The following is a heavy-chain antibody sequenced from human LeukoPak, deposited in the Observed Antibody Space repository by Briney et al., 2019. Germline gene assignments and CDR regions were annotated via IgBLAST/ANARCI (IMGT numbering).Heavy chain of an antibody. CDR2: ISSSNSYI. CDR3: ARSDYGDYGNWFDP. Sequence: GGSLRLSCAASGFTFSSYSMNWVRQAPGKGLEWVSSISSSNSYIYYADSVKGRFTISRDNAKNSLYLQMSSLRAEDTAVYYCARSDYGDYGNWFDPWGQGTLVTVSS. D-gene: IGHD4-17*01. CDR1: GFTFSSYS. J-gene: IGHJ5*02. V-gene: IGHV3-21*01.